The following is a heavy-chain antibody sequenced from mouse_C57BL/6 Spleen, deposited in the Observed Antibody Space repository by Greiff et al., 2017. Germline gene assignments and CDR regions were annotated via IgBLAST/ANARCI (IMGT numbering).Heavy chain of an antibody. CDR2: ISYDGSN. CDR1: GYSITSGYY. Sequence: VQLQQSGPGLVKPSQSLSLTCSVTGYSITSGYYWNWIRQFPGNKLEWMGYISYDGSNNYNPSLKNRISITRDTSKNQFFLKLNSVTTEDTATYYCARTDYYGSSYRAFDYWGQGTTLTVSS. J-gene: IGHJ2*01. D-gene: IGHD1-1*01. CDR3: ARTDYYGSSYRAFDY. V-gene: IGHV3-6*01.